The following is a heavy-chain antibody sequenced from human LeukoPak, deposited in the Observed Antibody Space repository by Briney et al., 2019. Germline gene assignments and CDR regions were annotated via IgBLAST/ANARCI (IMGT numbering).Heavy chain of an antibody. CDR2: IRGSGTST. Sequence: GGSLRLSCAGSGFTFSSYGMSWVRQAPGKGLEWVSCIRGSGTSTYYADSVKGRFTISRDNSKNTLYLQMNSLRAEDTAVYYCAKDGKIAVADFDYWGQGTLVTVSS. J-gene: IGHJ4*02. D-gene: IGHD6-19*01. V-gene: IGHV3-23*01. CDR3: AKDGKIAVADFDY. CDR1: GFTFSSYG.